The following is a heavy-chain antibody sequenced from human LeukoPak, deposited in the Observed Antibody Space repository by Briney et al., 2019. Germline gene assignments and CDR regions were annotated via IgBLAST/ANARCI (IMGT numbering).Heavy chain of an antibody. V-gene: IGHV3-9*01. D-gene: IGHD3-22*01. J-gene: IGHJ3*02. Sequence: GGSLRLSCAASGFTFSSYAMSWVRQAPGKGLEWVSGISWNSGSIGYADSVKGRFTISRDNAKNSLYLQMNSLRAEDTALYYCAKVSTGYYYDSSGYWSDDAFDIWGQGTMVTVSS. CDR1: GFTFSSYA. CDR2: ISWNSGSI. CDR3: AKVSTGYYYDSSGYWSDDAFDI.